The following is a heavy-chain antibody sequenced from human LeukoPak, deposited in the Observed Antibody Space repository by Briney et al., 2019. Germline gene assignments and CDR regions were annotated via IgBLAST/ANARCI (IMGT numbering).Heavy chain of an antibody. CDR3: AREGAARNFDY. V-gene: IGHV4-30-2*01. J-gene: IGHJ4*02. CDR1: GGSISSGGYY. CDR2: IYHSGST. Sequence: PSETLSLTCTVSGGSISSGGYYWSWIRQPPGKGLEWIGYIYHSGSTYYNPSLKSRVTISVDRSKNQFSLKLSSVTAADTAVYYCAREGAARNFDYWGQGILVTASS. D-gene: IGHD6-6*01.